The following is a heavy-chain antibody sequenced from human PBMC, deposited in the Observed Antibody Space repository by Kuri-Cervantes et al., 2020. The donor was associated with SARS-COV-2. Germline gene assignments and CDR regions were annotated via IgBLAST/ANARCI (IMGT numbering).Heavy chain of an antibody. J-gene: IGHJ4*02. V-gene: IGHV3-21*01. CDR1: GFTFSSYS. D-gene: IGHD1-20*01. CDR2: ISSSSSYI. CDR3: ARNFNRNDEGFDY. Sequence: GESLKISCAASGFTFSSYSMNWVRQAPGKGLEWVSSISSSSSYIYYADSVKGRFTISRDNAKNSLYLQMNSLRAEDTAVYYCARNFNRNDEGFDYWGQGTLVTVSS.